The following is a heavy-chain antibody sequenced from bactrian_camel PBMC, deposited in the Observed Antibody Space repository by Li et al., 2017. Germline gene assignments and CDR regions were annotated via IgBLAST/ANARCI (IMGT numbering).Heavy chain of an antibody. Sequence: HVQLVESGGGLVQPGGSLRLSCAVSGLTSSRAYMSWVRQAPGKGLEWVSSIYTDGSGPYYAESVKGRLTMSSDKATNTVYLQMNSLKSEDTALYYCAMASGGWFGFWDYWGQGTQVTVS. CDR2: IYTDGSGP. CDR3: AMASGGWFGFWDY. V-gene: IGHV3-2*01. CDR1: GLTSSRAY. J-gene: IGHJ4*01. D-gene: IGHD3*01.